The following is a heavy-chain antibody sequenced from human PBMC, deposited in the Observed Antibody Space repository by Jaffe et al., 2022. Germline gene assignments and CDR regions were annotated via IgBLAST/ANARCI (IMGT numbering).Heavy chain of an antibody. J-gene: IGHJ6*03. V-gene: IGHV3-73*02. CDR1: GFTFSGSA. CDR2: IRSKANSYAT. Sequence: EVQLVESGGGLVQPGGSLKLSCAASGFTFSGSAMHWVRQASGKGLEWVGRIRSKANSYATAYAASVKGRFTISRDDSKNTAYLQMNSLKTEDTAVYYCTRTYYDILQWAPKYYYYYYMDVWGKGTTVTVSS. CDR3: TRTYYDILQWAPKYYYYYYMDV. D-gene: IGHD3-9*01.